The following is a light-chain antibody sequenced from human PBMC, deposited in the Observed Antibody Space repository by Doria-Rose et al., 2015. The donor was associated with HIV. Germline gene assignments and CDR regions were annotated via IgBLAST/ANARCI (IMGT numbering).Light chain of an antibody. Sequence: VLTQPPESLGMSLGERATLNCKSNQSLLYTSKNYLAWYQQKPGQPPKLLIYWASTRQSGVPARFSGSGSGTDVTLTISSLEAEDVSVYYCQQYYDTPSFGPGTTVDIK. V-gene: IGKV4-1*01. CDR2: WAS. CDR3: QQYYDTPS. J-gene: IGKJ3*01. CDR1: QSLLYTSKNY.